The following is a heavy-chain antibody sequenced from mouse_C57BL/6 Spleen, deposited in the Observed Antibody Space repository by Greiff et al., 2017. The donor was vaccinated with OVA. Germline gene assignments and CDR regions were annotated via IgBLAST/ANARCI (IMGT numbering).Heavy chain of an antibody. CDR3: ARGFNGSSYPHWYFDV. J-gene: IGHJ1*03. V-gene: IGHV5-16*01. CDR1: GFTFSDYY. CDR2: INYDGSST. Sequence: EVNLVESEGGLVQPGSSMKLSCTASGFTFSDYYMAWVRQVPEKGLEWVANINYDGSSTYYLDSLKSRFIISRDNAKNILYLQMSSLKSEDTATYYCARGFNGSSYPHWYFDVWGTGTTVTVSS. D-gene: IGHD1-1*01.